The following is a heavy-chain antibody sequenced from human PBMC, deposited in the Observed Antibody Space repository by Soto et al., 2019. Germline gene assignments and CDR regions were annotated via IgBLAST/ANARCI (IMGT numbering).Heavy chain of an antibody. CDR2: ISTSGSTI. CDR1: GFTFSSYE. CDR3: ASVVGGDAAPNWLDP. V-gene: IGHV3-48*03. J-gene: IGHJ5*02. D-gene: IGHD2-21*02. Sequence: PGESLKISCAGSGFTFSSYEMNWVRQAPGKGLEWVAYISTSGSTIYYADSVKGRFTISSDNAKKSLYLQMNGLRAEDTAVYYCASVVGGDAAPNWLDPWGQGTMVTVSS.